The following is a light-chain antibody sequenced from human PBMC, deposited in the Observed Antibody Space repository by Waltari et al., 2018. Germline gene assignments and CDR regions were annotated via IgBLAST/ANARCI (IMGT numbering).Light chain of an antibody. CDR3: ALYVGSAMWV. Sequence: QTVVTQQPSFSVSPGGTATLTCGLSSCSASTNNYPRWYQQTPGQPPRTLIYSTNTRSSGVPDRFSGSILGSKAALTITGAQADDESDYYCALYVGSAMWVFGGGTKLTVL. CDR1: SCSASTNNY. J-gene: IGLJ3*02. V-gene: IGLV8-61*01. CDR2: STN.